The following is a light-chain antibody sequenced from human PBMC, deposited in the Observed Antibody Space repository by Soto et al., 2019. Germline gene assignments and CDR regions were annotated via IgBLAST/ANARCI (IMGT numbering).Light chain of an antibody. V-gene: IGKV3-11*01. Sequence: EIVLTQSPATLSLSPGERATLSCRAGQSVSNYLAWYQQKPGQAPRLLIYDASNRATGIPARFSGSGSGTDFTLTISSLEPEDFAVYYCQQRSNWLTFGGGTKVDIK. CDR2: DAS. CDR3: QQRSNWLT. J-gene: IGKJ4*01. CDR1: QSVSNY.